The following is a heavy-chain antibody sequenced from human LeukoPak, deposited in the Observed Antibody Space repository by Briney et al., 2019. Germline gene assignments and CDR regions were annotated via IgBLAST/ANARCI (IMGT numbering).Heavy chain of an antibody. J-gene: IGHJ3*02. CDR3: ARDRAYNYDSSGYAFDI. CDR2: INPNSGGT. Sequence: ASVKVSCKASGYTFTGYYMHWVRQAPGQGLEWMGWINPNSGGTNYAQKFQGRVTMTRDTSISTAYMELSRLRSDDTAVYYCARDRAYNYDSSGYAFDIWGQGTMVTVSS. V-gene: IGHV1-2*02. D-gene: IGHD3-22*01. CDR1: GYTFTGYY.